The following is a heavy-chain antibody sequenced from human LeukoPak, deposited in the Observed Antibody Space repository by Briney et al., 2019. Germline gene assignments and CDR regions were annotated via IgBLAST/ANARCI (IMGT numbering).Heavy chain of an antibody. J-gene: IGHJ5*02. CDR2: INPSGGST. D-gene: IGHD3-10*01. V-gene: IGHV1-46*01. CDR3: ARARLWFGEMNWFDP. CDR1: GYTFTSYY. Sequence: GASVKVSCKASGYTFTSYYMHWVRQAPGQGLEWMGIINPSGGSTSYAQKFQGRVTMTRDMSTSTAYMELSSLRSEDTAVYYCARARLWFGEMNWFDPWGQGTLVTVSS.